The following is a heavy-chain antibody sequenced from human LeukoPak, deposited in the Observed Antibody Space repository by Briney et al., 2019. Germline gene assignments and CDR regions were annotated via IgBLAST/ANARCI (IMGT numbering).Heavy chain of an antibody. J-gene: IGHJ4*02. Sequence: PSETLSLTCAVSGYSISSGYYWGWIRQPPGKGLEWIGYIYYSGSTNYNPSLKSRVTISVDTSKNQFSLKLSSVTAADTAVYYCARELLSGDFDYWGQGTLVTVSS. V-gene: IGHV4-38-2*02. CDR1: GYSISSGYY. CDR3: ARELLSGDFDY. CDR2: IYYSGST.